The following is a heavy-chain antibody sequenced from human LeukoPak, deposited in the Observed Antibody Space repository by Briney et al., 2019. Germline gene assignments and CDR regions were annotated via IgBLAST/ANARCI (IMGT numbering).Heavy chain of an antibody. D-gene: IGHD1-26*01. CDR2: INPNSGGT. V-gene: IGHV1-2*02. CDR1: GYTFTYRY. J-gene: IGHJ4*02. Sequence: ASVKVSCKASGYTFTYRYLHWVRQAPGQALEWMGWINPNSGGTNYAQKFQGRVTMTRDTSISTAYMELSRLRSDDTAVYYCARGGGSYFSLTDYWGQGTLVTVSS. CDR3: ARGGGSYFSLTDY.